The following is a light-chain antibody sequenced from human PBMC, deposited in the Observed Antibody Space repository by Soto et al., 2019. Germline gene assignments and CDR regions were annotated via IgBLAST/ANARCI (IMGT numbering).Light chain of an antibody. Sequence: QSVLTQPPSVSAAPGQKVTISCSGSNSNIGNNYVAWYQQLPGTAPKLLIYENNKRPSGIPDRFSGSKSGTSATLGITGLQTGDEADYYCGTWDSSLRVVVFGGGTKLTVL. J-gene: IGLJ2*01. CDR2: ENN. CDR1: NSNIGNNY. CDR3: GTWDSSLRVVV. V-gene: IGLV1-51*02.